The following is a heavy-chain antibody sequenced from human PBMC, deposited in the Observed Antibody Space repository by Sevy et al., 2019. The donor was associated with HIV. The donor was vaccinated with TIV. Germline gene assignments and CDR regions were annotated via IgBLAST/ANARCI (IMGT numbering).Heavy chain of an antibody. J-gene: IGHJ6*02. CDR3: TYVDIVSYYYGMDV. V-gene: IGHV3-73*01. CDR2: IRSKANIYAT. D-gene: IGHD5-12*01. CDR1: GFTFSGSA. Sequence: GGSLRLSCAASGFTFSGSAMHWVRQASGKGLEWVGRIRSKANIYATAYAASVKGRFTISRDDSKNTAYLQMNSLKPEDTAVYYCTYVDIVSYYYGMDVWGQGTTVTVSS.